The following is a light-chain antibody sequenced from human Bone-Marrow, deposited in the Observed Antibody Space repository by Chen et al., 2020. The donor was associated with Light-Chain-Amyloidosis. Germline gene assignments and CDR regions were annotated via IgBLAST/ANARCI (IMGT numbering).Light chain of an antibody. CDR1: SSNIGSNY. CDR2: RNN. V-gene: IGLV1-47*01. CDR3: SAWDDSLRAVV. J-gene: IGLJ2*01. Sequence: QSVLTQPPSASGTPGQRVTISCSGTSSNIGSNYIYWYQQFPGTAPKLLIYRNNQRPSGVTDRFSGSKSGTSASLAISGLRPEDEADYYCSAWDDSLRAVVFGGGTKLTVL.